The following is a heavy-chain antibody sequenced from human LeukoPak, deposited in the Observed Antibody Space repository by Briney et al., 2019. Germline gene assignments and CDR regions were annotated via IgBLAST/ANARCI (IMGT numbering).Heavy chain of an antibody. V-gene: IGHV3-30*03. CDR1: RFTFSSYD. D-gene: IGHD5-18*01. CDR3: ARDVDTAMAFDY. Sequence: PGGSLRLSCAASRFTFSSYDMYWVRQAPGKGLEWAVVISYDGSNKYYADSVKGRFTISRDNSKNALYLQMNSLRAEDTAVYYCARDVDTAMAFDYWGQGTLVTVSS. CDR2: ISYDGSNK. J-gene: IGHJ4*02.